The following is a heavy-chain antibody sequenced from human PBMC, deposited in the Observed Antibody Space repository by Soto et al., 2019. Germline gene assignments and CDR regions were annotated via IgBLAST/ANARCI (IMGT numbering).Heavy chain of an antibody. V-gene: IGHV3-33*01. CDR2: IWYDGSNK. D-gene: IGHD3-22*01. Sequence: PGGSLRLSCAASGFTFSSYGMHWVRQAPGKGLEWVAVIWYDGSNKYYADSVKGRFTISRDNSKNTLYLQMNSLRAEDTAVYYCARDDYYDSSGDSYGMDVWGQGTTVTVSS. CDR1: GFTFSSYG. J-gene: IGHJ6*02. CDR3: ARDDYYDSSGDSYGMDV.